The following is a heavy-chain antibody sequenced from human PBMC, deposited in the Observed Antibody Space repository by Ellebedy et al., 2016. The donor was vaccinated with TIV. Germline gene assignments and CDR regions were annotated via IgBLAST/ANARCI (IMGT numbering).Heavy chain of an antibody. CDR1: GGSISSSNW. V-gene: IGHV4-4*02. D-gene: IGHD6-19*01. J-gene: IGHJ4*02. Sequence: MPSETLSLTCAVSGGSISSSNWWSWVRQPPGKGLEWIGEIYHSGSTNYNPSLKSRVTISVDKSKNQFSLKLSSVTAADTAVYYCARELSGSDHFDYWGQGTLITVSS. CDR2: IYHSGST. CDR3: ARELSGSDHFDY.